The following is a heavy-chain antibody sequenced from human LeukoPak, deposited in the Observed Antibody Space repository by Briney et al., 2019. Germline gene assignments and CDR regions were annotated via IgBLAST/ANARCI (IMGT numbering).Heavy chain of an antibody. D-gene: IGHD3-10*01. J-gene: IGHJ4*02. CDR3: ASDYYGSGSYYLLYYFDY. Sequence: GGSLRLSCAASGFTFSSYSMNWVRQAPGKGLEWVSAISSSSSYIYYADSVKGRFTISRDNAKNSLYLQMNSLRAEDTAVYYCASDYYGSGSYYLLYYFDYWGQGTLVTVSS. CDR2: ISSSSSYI. CDR1: GFTFSSYS. V-gene: IGHV3-21*01.